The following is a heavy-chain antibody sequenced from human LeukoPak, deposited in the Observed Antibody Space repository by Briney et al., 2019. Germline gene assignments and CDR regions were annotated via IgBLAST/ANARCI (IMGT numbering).Heavy chain of an antibody. D-gene: IGHD4-17*01. CDR1: GFTFNNYA. Sequence: GGSLRLSCAASGFTFNNYAMSWVRQAPGKGLDWVSAISGSGGSTYYADSVKGRFTISRDNSKNTLYLQMNSLRAEDTAIDYCAKDATVTTTGNAFDIWGQGTMVIVSS. CDR3: AKDATVTTTGNAFDI. V-gene: IGHV3-23*01. J-gene: IGHJ3*02. CDR2: ISGSGGST.